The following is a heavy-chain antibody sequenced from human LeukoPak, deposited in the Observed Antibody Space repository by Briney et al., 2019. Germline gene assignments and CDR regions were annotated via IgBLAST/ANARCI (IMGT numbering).Heavy chain of an antibody. Sequence: GGSLRLSCAASGFTFSSYSMNWVRQAPGKGLEWVSSISSSSSYIYYADSVKGRFTISRDNAKNSLYLQMNSLRAEDTAVYYCAKIPSSWYYFDQWGQGTLVTVSS. CDR1: GFTFSSYS. V-gene: IGHV3-21*04. CDR3: AKIPSSWYYFDQ. D-gene: IGHD6-13*01. J-gene: IGHJ4*02. CDR2: ISSSSSYI.